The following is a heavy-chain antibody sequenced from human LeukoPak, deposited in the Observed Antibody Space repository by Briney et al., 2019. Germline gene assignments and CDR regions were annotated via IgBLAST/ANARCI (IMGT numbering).Heavy chain of an antibody. J-gene: IGHJ4*02. CDR1: GYTLTELS. D-gene: IGHD4-17*01. Sequence: ASVKVSCKVSGYTLTELSMHWVRQAPGKGLEWMGGFDPEDGETIYAQKFQGRVTMTEDTSTDTAYMELSSLRSEDTAVYYCATEKSDYGDQEPFDYWGQGTLVTVSS. V-gene: IGHV1-24*01. CDR3: ATEKSDYGDQEPFDY. CDR2: FDPEDGET.